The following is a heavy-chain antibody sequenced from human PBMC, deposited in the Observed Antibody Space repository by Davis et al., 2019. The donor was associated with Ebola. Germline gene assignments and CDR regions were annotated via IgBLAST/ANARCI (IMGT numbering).Heavy chain of an antibody. CDR2: IYYTGNT. CDR1: GGSISTYY. J-gene: IGHJ5*02. V-gene: IGHV4-59*01. Sequence: SETLSLTCTVSGGSISTYYWSWIRQPPGKGLEWIGYIYYTGNTNYNPSLKSRVTISVDTSKNQFSLKLSSVTAADTAVYYCARGGGVVITPWGQGTLVTVSS. D-gene: IGHD3-3*01. CDR3: ARGGGVVITP.